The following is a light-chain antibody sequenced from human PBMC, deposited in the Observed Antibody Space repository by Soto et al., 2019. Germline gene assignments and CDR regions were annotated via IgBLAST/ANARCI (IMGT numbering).Light chain of an antibody. CDR3: AAWDDSLIVVA. J-gene: IGLJ2*01. Sequence: QSVLTQPPSASGTPGQGVTISCSGSSSNIGSNVVNWYQQLPGTAPKLLIYGNDQRPSGVPDRFSGSESGTSASLAISGLHSEEEADYYCAAWDDSLIVVAFGGGTKLTVL. V-gene: IGLV1-44*01. CDR1: SSNIGSNV. CDR2: GND.